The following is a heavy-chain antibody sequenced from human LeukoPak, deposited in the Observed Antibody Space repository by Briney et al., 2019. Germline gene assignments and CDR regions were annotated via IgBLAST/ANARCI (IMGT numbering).Heavy chain of an antibody. J-gene: IGHJ4*02. Sequence: PGGSLRLSWAASGFTFSSYAMSWVRQAPGKGLEWVSAISGSGGSTYYADSVKGRFTISRDNSKNTLYLQMNSLRAEDTAVYYCAKDPNPYYDSSGYYPDYWGQGTLVTVSS. CDR3: AKDPNPYYDSSGYYPDY. V-gene: IGHV3-23*01. CDR1: GFTFSSYA. D-gene: IGHD3-22*01. CDR2: ISGSGGST.